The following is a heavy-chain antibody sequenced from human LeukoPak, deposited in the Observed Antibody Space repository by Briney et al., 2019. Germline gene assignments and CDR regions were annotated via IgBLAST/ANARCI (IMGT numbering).Heavy chain of an antibody. Sequence: PGGSLRLSCAPSGFTFSNYAMSWVRQAPGKGPEWVSDISRGGGIIYYADSVKGRFTISRDNSKNTLYLQMNSLRAEDTALYYCAKINRGEVAGHMDYWGQGTLVTVSS. J-gene: IGHJ4*02. CDR2: ISRGGGII. V-gene: IGHV3-23*01. D-gene: IGHD6-19*01. CDR3: AKINRGEVAGHMDY. CDR1: GFTFSNYA.